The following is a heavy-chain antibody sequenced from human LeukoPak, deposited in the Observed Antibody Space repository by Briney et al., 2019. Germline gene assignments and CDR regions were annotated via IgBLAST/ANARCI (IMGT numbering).Heavy chain of an antibody. CDR1: GFTFSNAW. J-gene: IGHJ6*02. Sequence: GGSLRLSCAASGFTFSNAWMSWVRQAPGKGLEWVGRIKSKTDGGTTDYAAPVKGRFTISRDGSKNTLYLQMNSLKTEDTAVYYCTSAYYYYGMDVWGQGTTVTVSS. V-gene: IGHV3-15*01. CDR3: TSAYYYYGMDV. CDR2: IKSKTDGGTT.